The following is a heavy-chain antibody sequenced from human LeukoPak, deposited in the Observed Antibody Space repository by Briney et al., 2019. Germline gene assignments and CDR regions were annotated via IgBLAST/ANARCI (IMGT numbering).Heavy chain of an antibody. CDR3: ARDYDSSGDTRLFDY. CDR2: ISAYNDNT. CDR1: GYTFTMYG. Sequence: ASVKVSCKASGYTFTMYGITWVRQAPRQGLEWMGWISAYNDNTNYAQNLQDRVTMTTDASTSTVYMELRSLGSDDTAVYYCARDYDSSGDTRLFDYWGQGTLVTVSS. J-gene: IGHJ4*02. V-gene: IGHV1-18*01. D-gene: IGHD3-22*01.